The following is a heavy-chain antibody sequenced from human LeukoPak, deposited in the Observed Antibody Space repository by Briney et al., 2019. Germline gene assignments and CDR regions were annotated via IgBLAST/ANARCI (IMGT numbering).Heavy chain of an antibody. CDR1: ALTFSAYW. CDR2: IKQEGRDK. V-gene: IGHV3-7*03. Sequence: GGSLRLSCAASALTFSAYWMSWVRQAPGKGLEWVAYIKQEGRDKYYVDSVKGRFTISRDNAKNSLYLQMNSLRAEDTAVYYCARKTVVGSYFDYWGQGTPVTVSS. D-gene: IGHD4-23*01. J-gene: IGHJ4*02. CDR3: ARKTVVGSYFDY.